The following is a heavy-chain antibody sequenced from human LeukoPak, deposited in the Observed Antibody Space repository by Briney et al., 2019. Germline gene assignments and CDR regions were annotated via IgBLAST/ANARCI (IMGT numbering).Heavy chain of an antibody. Sequence: GGSLRLSCAASGFSFSDHGMHWVRQAPGKGLEWVAVIWFDGSNKYYADSVEGRFTVSRDNSKYTLNLEMNSLRVEDTAVYYGARDPGTTADGNYFDYWGQGTLVTVSS. J-gene: IGHJ4*02. CDR1: GFSFSDHG. CDR2: IWFDGSNK. V-gene: IGHV3-33*01. D-gene: IGHD5-24*01. CDR3: ARDPGTTADGNYFDY.